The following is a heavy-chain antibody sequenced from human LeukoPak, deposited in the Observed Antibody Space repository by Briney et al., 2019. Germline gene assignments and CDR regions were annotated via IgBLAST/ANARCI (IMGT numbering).Heavy chain of an antibody. CDR1: GGSFSGYY. CDR3: ARVNPGLRYFGY. V-gene: IGHV4-34*01. D-gene: IGHD3-9*01. CDR2: INHSGST. Sequence: PSETLSLTCAVYGGSFSGYYWSWIGQPPGKGLEWIGEINHSGSTNYNPSLKSRVTISVDTSKNQFSLKLSSVTAADTAVYYCARVNPGLRYFGYWGQGTLATVSS. J-gene: IGHJ4*02.